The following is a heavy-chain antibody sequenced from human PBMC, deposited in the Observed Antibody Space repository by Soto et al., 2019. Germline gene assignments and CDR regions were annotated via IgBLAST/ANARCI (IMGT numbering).Heavy chain of an antibody. D-gene: IGHD3-22*01. CDR2: IWYDGSNE. J-gene: IGHJ4*02. CDR1: GFRFSGYA. CDR3: ARDPHYFYDSTGYYDY. Sequence: GGSLRLSCAASGFRFSGYAMHWVRQAPGKGLEWVSVIWYDGSNENYADPVRGRFTISRDNAKNTLYLQMNSLRAEDTAVYYCARDPHYFYDSTGYYDYWGQGTLVTVSS. V-gene: IGHV3-33*01.